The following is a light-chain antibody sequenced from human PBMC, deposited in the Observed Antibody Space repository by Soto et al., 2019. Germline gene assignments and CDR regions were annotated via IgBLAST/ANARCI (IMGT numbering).Light chain of an antibody. J-gene: IGKJ1*01. CDR3: QPYNNWPRT. CDR1: QGIRSD. V-gene: IGKV1-17*01. CDR2: AAS. Sequence: DIQMTQSPSSLSASVGDRVTITCRASQGIRSDLGWYQHKPGKAPKRLVYAASSLQTGVPSRFSGSGSGTEFTLTISSLQPEDFEVYYCQPYNNWPRTLGQGTKVDIK.